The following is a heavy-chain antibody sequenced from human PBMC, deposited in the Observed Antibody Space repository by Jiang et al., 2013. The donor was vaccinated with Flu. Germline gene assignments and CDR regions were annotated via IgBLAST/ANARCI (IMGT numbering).Heavy chain of an antibody. CDR3: ARGQGRLRAYSYGYERYGGIAGQPHVFDY. CDR2: INHSGST. J-gene: IGHJ4*02. D-gene: IGHD5-18*01. CDR1: GGSFSGYY. V-gene: IGHV4-34*01. Sequence: LLKPSETLSLTCAVYGGSFSGYYWSWIRQPPGKGLEWIGEINHSGSTNYNPSLKSRVTISVDTSKNQFSLKLSSVAAADTAVYYCARGQGRLRAYSYGYERYGGIAGQPHVFDYWGQGTLVTVSS.